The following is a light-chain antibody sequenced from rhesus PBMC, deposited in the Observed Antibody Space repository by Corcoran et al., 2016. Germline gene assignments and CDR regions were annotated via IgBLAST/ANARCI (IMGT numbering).Light chain of an antibody. CDR3: QQYTNGLT. J-gene: IGKJ4*01. CDR2: ATS. V-gene: IGKV3-42*03. CDR1: QSVNSN. Sequence: EIVLTQSPATLSLSPGERATLTCRASQSVNSNLAWYQQKPGQAPRLLMYATSRRATGIADRLSGSGSGTDFSLTISSLEPEDFAVYYCQQYTNGLTFGGGTKVDIK.